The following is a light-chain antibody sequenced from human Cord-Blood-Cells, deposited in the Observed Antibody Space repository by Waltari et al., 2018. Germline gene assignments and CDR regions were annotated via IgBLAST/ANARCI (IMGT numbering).Light chain of an antibody. CDR3: QQSYSTPGIT. CDR1: QSISSY. V-gene: IGKV1-39*01. Sequence: DIQMTQSPSSLSASVRDRVTITCRASQSISSYLNWYQQKPGKAPKLLMYAASSLQSGVPSRFSGSGSWTDFTLTISYLQPGEFATYYCQQSYSTPGITFGPGTKVDIK. CDR2: AAS. J-gene: IGKJ3*01.